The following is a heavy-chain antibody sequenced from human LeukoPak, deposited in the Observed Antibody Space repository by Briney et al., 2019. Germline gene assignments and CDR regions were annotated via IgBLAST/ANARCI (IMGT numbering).Heavy chain of an antibody. CDR3: AKEPVGATFDY. CDR1: GFTVSGNY. Sequence: GGSLRLSCAASGFTVSGNYMSWVRQAPGKGLEWVSAISGSGGSTYYADSVKGRFTISRDNSKNTLYLQMNSLRAEDTAVYYCAKEPVGATFDYWGQGTLVTVSS. CDR2: ISGSGGST. V-gene: IGHV3-23*01. J-gene: IGHJ4*02. D-gene: IGHD1-26*01.